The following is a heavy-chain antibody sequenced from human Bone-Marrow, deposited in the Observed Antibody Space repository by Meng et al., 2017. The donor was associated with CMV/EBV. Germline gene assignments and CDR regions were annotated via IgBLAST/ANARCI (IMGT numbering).Heavy chain of an antibody. CDR1: GFDFTKSW. CDR2: MYVDGNEQ. CDR3: ARDPGWGALDY. V-gene: IGHV3-7*01. Sequence: GESLKISCAVSGFDFTKSWMSWVRQAPGRGLEWVANMYVDGNEQYYVDSVKGRFTISRDNARKSLFLQMGSLRAEDTAVYYCARDPGWGALDYWGQGILVTDSS. D-gene: IGHD1-26*01. J-gene: IGHJ4*02.